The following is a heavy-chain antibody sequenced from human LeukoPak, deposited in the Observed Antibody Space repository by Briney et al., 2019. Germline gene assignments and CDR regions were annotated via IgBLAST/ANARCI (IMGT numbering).Heavy chain of an antibody. Sequence: ASVKVSCKVSGYTLTELSMHWVRQAPGKGLEWMGGFDPEDGETIYAQKFQGRVTMTEDTSTDTAYMELSSLRSEGTAVYYCATDLKTLWAYYFDYWGQGTLVTVSS. V-gene: IGHV1-24*01. CDR3: ATDLKTLWAYYFDY. CDR1: GYTLTELS. CDR2: FDPEDGET. D-gene: IGHD2/OR15-2a*01. J-gene: IGHJ4*02.